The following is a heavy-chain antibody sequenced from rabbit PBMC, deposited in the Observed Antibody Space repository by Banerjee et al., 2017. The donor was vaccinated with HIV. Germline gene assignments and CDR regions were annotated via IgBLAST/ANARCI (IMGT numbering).Heavy chain of an antibody. V-gene: IGHV1S40*01. CDR3: ARNFDL. CDR1: GFSFSAVHW. Sequence: QSLEEAGGDLVKPGASLTLTCTDSGFSFSAVHWIYWVRQAPGKGLEWIGTIYSGSTGTIDYASWAKGRFTISKTSSTTVTLQMTSLTAADTATYFCARNFDLWGPGTLVTVS. CDR2: IYSGSTGTI. J-gene: IGHJ4*01.